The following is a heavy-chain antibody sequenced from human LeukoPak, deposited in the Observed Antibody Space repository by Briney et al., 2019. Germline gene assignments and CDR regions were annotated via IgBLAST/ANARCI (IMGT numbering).Heavy chain of an antibody. V-gene: IGHV3-23*03. CDR3: AWGNQ. D-gene: IGHD1-14*01. CDR2: IYSGGNT. CDR1: GFTFSTYA. Sequence: PGGSLRLSCQASGFTFSTYAMSWVRQAPGKGLEWVSVIYSGGNTYYADSVKGRFTISRDNSKNTLYLQMNNLRAEDTAVYYCAWGNQWGQGTLVTVSS. J-gene: IGHJ4*02.